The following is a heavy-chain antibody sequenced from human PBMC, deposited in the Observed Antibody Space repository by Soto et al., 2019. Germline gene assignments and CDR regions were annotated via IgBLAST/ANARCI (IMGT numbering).Heavy chain of an antibody. CDR3: ARGKAYYDILTGCFDY. Sequence: QVQLVQSGAVVKKPGSSVKVSCKASGGTFSSYAISWVRQAPGQGLAWMGGIIPSFGTANYAQKFQGRVTSTADKSTSTADMELSSLRSEDTAVYYCARGKAYYDILTGCFDYWSQGTLVTVSS. CDR1: GGTFSSYA. D-gene: IGHD3-9*01. V-gene: IGHV1-69*06. CDR2: IIPSFGTA. J-gene: IGHJ4*02.